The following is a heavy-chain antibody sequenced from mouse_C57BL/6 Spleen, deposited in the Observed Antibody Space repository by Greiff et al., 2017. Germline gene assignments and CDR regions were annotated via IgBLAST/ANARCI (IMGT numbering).Heavy chain of an antibody. CDR1: GYTFTSYW. CDR3: ARNWAFDD. D-gene: IGHD4-1*01. V-gene: IGHV1-59*01. Sequence: QVQLQQPGAELVRPGTSVKLSCKASGYTFTSYWMHWVKQRPGQGLEWIGVIDPSDSYTNYNQKFKGKATLTVDTSSSTAYMQLSSLTSEDSAVYYCARNWAFDDWGQGTTLTVSS. J-gene: IGHJ2*01. CDR2: IDPSDSYT.